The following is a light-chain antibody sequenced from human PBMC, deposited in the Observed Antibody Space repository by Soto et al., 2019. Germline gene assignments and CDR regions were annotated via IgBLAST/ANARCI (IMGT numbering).Light chain of an antibody. CDR1: QDIRYF. CDR3: HNHTRPPFT. Sequence: DIQMTQSPSSLSASVGDRVTITCRASQDIRYFLARYQQNPGKVPELLIYAVSALQSGVASRFSGSGSGTEFTLTISGLQPEDVATYSCHNHTRPPFTFGPGTKVDVK. CDR2: AVS. V-gene: IGKV1-27*01. J-gene: IGKJ3*01.